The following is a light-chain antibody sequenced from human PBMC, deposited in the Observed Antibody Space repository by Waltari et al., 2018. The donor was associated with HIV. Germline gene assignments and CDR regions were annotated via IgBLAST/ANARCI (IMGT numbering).Light chain of an antibody. V-gene: IGLV2-14*01. CDR1: SSDGGGYNY. CDR2: EVS. J-gene: IGLJ1*01. CDR3: SSYTSSSTPYV. Sequence: QSALTPPASVSGSPGQSITIPCPGTSSDGGGYNYVSWYQQHPGKAPKLMIYEVSNRPSGVSNRFSGSKSGNTASLTISGLQAEDEADYYCSSYTSSSTPYVFGTGTKVTVL.